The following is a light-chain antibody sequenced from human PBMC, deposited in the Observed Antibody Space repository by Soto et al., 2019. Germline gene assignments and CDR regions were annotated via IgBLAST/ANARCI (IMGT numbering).Light chain of an antibody. CDR1: SSNIGAGYD. V-gene: IGLV1-40*01. CDR2: EVN. Sequence: QSVLTQPPSVSGAPGQRVTIFCTGTSSNIGAGYDVHWYQQFPGTVPKLIMYEVNTRPSGVPDRFSGSKSGSTASLTISGLQAEDEADYYCSLYISGSTYVFGTGTKVTVL. CDR3: SLYISGSTYV. J-gene: IGLJ1*01.